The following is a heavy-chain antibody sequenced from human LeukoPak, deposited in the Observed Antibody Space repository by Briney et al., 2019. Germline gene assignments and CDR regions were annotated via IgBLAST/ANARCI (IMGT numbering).Heavy chain of an antibody. CDR2: INPNSGGT. Sequence: ASVKVSCKASGYTFTGYYMHWVRQAPGQGLEWMGWINPNSGGTNYAQKFQGRVTMTRDTSISTAYMELSRLRSDDTAVYYCARVGPGTVVTGNYDYWGQGTLDTVSS. CDR1: GYTFTGYY. J-gene: IGHJ4*02. CDR3: ARVGPGTVVTGNYDY. D-gene: IGHD4-23*01. V-gene: IGHV1-2*02.